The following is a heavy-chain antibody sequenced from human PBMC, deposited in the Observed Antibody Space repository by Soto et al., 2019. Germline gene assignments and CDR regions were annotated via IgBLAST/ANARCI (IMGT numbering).Heavy chain of an antibody. D-gene: IGHD3-22*01. CDR3: ARCGSGYTWFNEF. CDR2: IIPVFQTA. CDR1: GGLFSSYP. Sequence: QEQLVQSGAEVKKPGSSVKVSCKASGGLFSSYPISWVRQVPGQGLEWMGGIIPVFQTAYYTQRFQGRVTMTEDESTNTASMELSSLRSEDTAIYYCARCGSGYTWFNEFWGQGTLVTVSS. V-gene: IGHV1-69*01. J-gene: IGHJ4*02.